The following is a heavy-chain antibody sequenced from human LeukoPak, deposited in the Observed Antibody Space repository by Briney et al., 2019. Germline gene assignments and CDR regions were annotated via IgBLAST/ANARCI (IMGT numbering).Heavy chain of an antibody. Sequence: GGSLRLSCAASGFTFSSYSMNWVRQAPGKGLEWVSYISSSSSTIYYADSVKGRFTISRDNAKNSLYLQMNSLRDEDTAVYYCARALTEYSSSSPLDYWGQGTLVTVSS. D-gene: IGHD6-6*01. J-gene: IGHJ4*02. V-gene: IGHV3-48*02. CDR3: ARALTEYSSSSPLDY. CDR2: ISSSSSTI. CDR1: GFTFSSYS.